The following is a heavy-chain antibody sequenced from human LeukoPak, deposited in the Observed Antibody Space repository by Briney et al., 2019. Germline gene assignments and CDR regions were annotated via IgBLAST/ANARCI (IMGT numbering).Heavy chain of an antibody. CDR1: GFTFSNAW. CDR2: IKSKTDGGTT. V-gene: IGHV3-15*01. Sequence: TGGSLRLSCAASGFTFSNAWMSWVRQAPGKGLEWVGRIKSKTDGGTTDYAAPVKGRFTISRDDSKNTLYLQMNSLKTEDTAVYYCTTSYCGGDEPGIPGSLCNYYYYGMDVWGQGTTVTVSS. D-gene: IGHD2-21*02. J-gene: IGHJ6*02. CDR3: TTSYCGGDEPGIPGSLCNYYYYGMDV.